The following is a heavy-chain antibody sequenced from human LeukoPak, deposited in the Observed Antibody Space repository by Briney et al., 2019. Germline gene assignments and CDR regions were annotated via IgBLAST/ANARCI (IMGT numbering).Heavy chain of an antibody. D-gene: IGHD3-3*01. J-gene: IGHJ4*02. Sequence: ASVKVSCKATGGTFSSYAISWVRQAPGQGLEWMGWISAYNGNTNFAQKLQGRVTMTTDTSTSTAYMELRSLRSDDTAVYYCARIRFLEWLLSDWGQGTLVTVSS. CDR1: GGTFSSYA. CDR3: ARIRFLEWLLSD. CDR2: ISAYNGNT. V-gene: IGHV1-18*01.